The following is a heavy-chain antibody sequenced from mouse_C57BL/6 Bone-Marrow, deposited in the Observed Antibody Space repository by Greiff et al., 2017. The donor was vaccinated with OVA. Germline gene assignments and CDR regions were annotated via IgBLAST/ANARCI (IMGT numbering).Heavy chain of an antibody. CDR2: INPSSGYT. D-gene: IGHD3-3*01. CDR1: GYTFTSYT. CDR3: ARDAGAGSACFAY. J-gene: IGHJ3*01. Sequence: VQLQQSGAELARPGASVKMSCKASGYTFTSYTMHWVKQRPGQGLEWIGYINPSSGYTKYNQKFKDKATLTADKSSSTAYMQLSSLTSEDSAVYYCARDAGAGSACFAYWGQGTLVTVSA. V-gene: IGHV1-4*01.